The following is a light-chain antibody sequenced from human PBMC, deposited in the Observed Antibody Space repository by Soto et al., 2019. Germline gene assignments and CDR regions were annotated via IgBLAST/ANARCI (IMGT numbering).Light chain of an antibody. CDR3: QQYDASPLT. CDR1: QTLSTNS. V-gene: IGKV3-20*01. Sequence: EIVLTQSPGNLSLSQGERATLSCRASQTLSTNSLAWYQQRLGQTPRLLIYAASTRDTDIPDRFNGSGSGTDFALTISRLEPEDFALYYCQQYDASPLTFGPGTKVDIK. J-gene: IGKJ3*01. CDR2: AAS.